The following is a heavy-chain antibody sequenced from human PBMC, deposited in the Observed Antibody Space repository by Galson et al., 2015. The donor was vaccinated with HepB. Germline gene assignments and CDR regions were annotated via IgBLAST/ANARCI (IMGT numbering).Heavy chain of an antibody. CDR1: GGSINNYY. Sequence: ETLSLTCTVSGGSINNYYWSWIRQPAGKGLEWIGRIYTSGSPNYNPSLKSRVTMSLDTSKNQFSLKLSSVTAADTAVYYSARSLRSGFDWFYYYGMDVWGQGTTVTVSS. CDR3: ARSLRSGFDWFYYYGMDV. J-gene: IGHJ6*02. D-gene: IGHD5-12*01. CDR2: IYTSGSP. V-gene: IGHV4-4*07.